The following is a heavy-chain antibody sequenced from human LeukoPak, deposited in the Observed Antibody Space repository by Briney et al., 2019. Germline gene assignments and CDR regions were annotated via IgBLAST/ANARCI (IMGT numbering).Heavy chain of an antibody. CDR1: GYTFTSYG. D-gene: IGHD2-2*01. J-gene: IGHJ5*02. V-gene: IGHV1-18*01. CDR3: ARDPRTLGYCSSTSCSRRRFDP. CDR2: ISAYNGNT. Sequence: GASVKVSCKASGYTFTSYGISWVRQAPGQGLEWMGWISAYNGNTNYAQKLQGRVTMTTDTSASTAYMELRSLRSDDTAVYYCARDPRTLGYCSSTSCSRRRFDPWGQGTLVTVSS.